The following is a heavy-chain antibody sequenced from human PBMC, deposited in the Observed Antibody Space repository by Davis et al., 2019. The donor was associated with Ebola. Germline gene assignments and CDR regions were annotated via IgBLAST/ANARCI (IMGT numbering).Heavy chain of an antibody. J-gene: IGHJ4*02. CDR3: ARVKYSSGWYDY. CDR2: VSSTGGTI. D-gene: IGHD6-19*01. V-gene: IGHV3-48*03. Sequence: PGGSLRLSCAASGFTFSSYEMNWVRQAPGKGLEWISYVSSTGGTIYYADSVKGRFTISRDNANNLLYLQMNSLTAEDTAIYYCARVKYSSGWYDYWGQGTLVTVSS. CDR1: GFTFSSYE.